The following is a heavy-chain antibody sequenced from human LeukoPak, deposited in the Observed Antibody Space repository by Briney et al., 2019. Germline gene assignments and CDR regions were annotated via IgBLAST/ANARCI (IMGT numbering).Heavy chain of an antibody. CDR3: AGGQMFTSGGFDD. D-gene: IGHD6-19*01. V-gene: IGHV3-53*01. J-gene: IGHJ4*02. CDR1: GFSVSNKY. CDR2: IYTGGDT. Sequence: GEPLRLSCAASGFSVSNKYMSWVRQAPGKGLKWVSVIYTGGDTYYADSVRGRFAIFRDTSKHTVNLQMNSLRAEDTALYYCAGGQMFTSGGFDDWGQGTLVTVSS.